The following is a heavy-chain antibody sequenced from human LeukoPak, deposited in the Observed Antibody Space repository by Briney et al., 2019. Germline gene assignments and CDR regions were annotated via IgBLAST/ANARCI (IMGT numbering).Heavy chain of an antibody. Sequence: ASVKVSCKASGYTFTSYDINWVRQATGQGLEWMGWMNPNSGNTGYAQKFQGRVTMTRNTSISTAYMELSSLRSEDTAVYYCARGRGDQLRLYYYYMDVWGKGTTVTVSS. CDR2: MNPNSGNT. J-gene: IGHJ6*03. V-gene: IGHV1-8*01. CDR3: ARGRGDQLRLYYYYMDV. D-gene: IGHD2-2*01. CDR1: GYTFTSYD.